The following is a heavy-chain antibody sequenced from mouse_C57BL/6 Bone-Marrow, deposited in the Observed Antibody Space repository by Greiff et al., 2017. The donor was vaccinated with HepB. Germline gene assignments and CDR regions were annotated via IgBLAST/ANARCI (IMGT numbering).Heavy chain of an antibody. CDR3: ARALTGTDAMDY. CDR1: GYAFSSSW. V-gene: IGHV1-82*01. CDR2: IYPGDGDT. Sequence: QVQLQQSGPELVKPGASVKISCKASGYAFSSSWMNWVKQRPGKGLEWIGRIYPGDGDTNYNGKFKGKATLTADKSSSTAHMQLSSLTSEDSAVYFCARALTGTDAMDYWGQGTSVTVSS. J-gene: IGHJ4*01. D-gene: IGHD4-1*01.